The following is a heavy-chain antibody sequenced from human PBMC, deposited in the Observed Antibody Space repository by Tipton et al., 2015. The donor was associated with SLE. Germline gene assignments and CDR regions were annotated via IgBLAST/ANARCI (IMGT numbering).Heavy chain of an antibody. CDR1: GFTFSSYA. D-gene: IGHD1-26*01. Sequence: SLRLSCATSGFTFSSYALSWVRRAPGKGLEWVSAISGGGGSTYYINSVRGRFAISRDISRDILYLEMNSLRGEDTALYYCVLRPDNEGVGRGYWDQGILVTVSS. V-gene: IGHV3-23*01. J-gene: IGHJ4*02. CDR3: VLRPDNEGVGRGY. CDR2: ISGGGGST.